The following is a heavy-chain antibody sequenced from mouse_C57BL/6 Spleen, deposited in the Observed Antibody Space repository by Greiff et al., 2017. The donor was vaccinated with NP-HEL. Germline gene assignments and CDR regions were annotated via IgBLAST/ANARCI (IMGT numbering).Heavy chain of an antibody. CDR3: TGGSSYSYYAMDY. V-gene: IGHV6-3*01. CDR1: GFTFSNYW. Sequence: EVKLQESGGGLVQPGGSMKLSCVASGFTFSNYWMNWVRQSPEKGLEWVAQIRLKSDNYATHYAESVKGRFTISRDDSKSSVYLQMNNLRAEDTGIYYCTGGSSYSYYAMDYWGQGTSVTVSS. D-gene: IGHD1-1*01. J-gene: IGHJ4*01. CDR2: IRLKSDNYAT.